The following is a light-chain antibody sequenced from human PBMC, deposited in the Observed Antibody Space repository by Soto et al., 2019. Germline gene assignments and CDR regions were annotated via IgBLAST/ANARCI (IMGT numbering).Light chain of an antibody. V-gene: IGKV3-20*01. CDR3: QQYGSSPQT. Sequence: EIVLTQSPGTLSLSPGERATLSCRASQSFSSSYLAWYQQKPGQAPRLLIYGASSRATGIPDRFSGSGSGTDCTLTISRLEPEDFAVYYCQQYGSSPQTFGQGTRLEIK. CDR1: QSFSSSY. CDR2: GAS. J-gene: IGKJ5*01.